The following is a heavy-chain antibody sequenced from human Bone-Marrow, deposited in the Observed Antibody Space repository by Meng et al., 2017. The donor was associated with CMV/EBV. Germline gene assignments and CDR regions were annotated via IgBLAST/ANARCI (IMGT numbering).Heavy chain of an antibody. CDR1: GGSFSGSY. Sequence: ETLSLTCAVSGGSFSGSYWSWVRQAPGKGLEWVSVIYTDGSTFYTDSVKGRFAISRDNSKNTLYLQMNSLRVEDTAVYYCAKGRFFDYWGQGTLVTVSS. V-gene: IGHV3-66*02. J-gene: IGHJ4*02. CDR2: IYTDGST. CDR3: AKGRFFDY. D-gene: IGHD1-26*01.